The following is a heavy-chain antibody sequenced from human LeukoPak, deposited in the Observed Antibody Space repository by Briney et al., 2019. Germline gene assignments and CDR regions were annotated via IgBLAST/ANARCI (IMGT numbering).Heavy chain of an antibody. CDR3: ARDRRHLRGYFDL. V-gene: IGHV3-11*01. CDR1: GFTFSDHY. Sequence: GGSLRLSCAAPGFTFSDHYMSWIRQAPGKGLEWVSYISSSGSTIYYADSVKGRFTISRDNAKNSLYLQMNSLRAEDTAVYYCARDRRHLRGYFDLWGRGTLVTVSS. J-gene: IGHJ2*01. CDR2: ISSSGSTI.